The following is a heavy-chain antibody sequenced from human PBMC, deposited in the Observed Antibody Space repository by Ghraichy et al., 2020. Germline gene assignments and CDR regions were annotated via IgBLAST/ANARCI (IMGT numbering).Heavy chain of an antibody. J-gene: IGHJ6*02. CDR1: GFTFSSYS. CDR3: ARNLYGITASYYYYGMDV. V-gene: IGHV3-21*01. D-gene: IGHD1-20*01. CDR2: ISSSSSSI. Sequence: RGSLRLSCAASGFTFSSYSVTWVRQAPGKGLEWVSSISSSSSSIYYADSLKGRFTISRDNAKNSLYLQMNSLRAEDTAVYYCARNLYGITASYYYYGMDVWGQGTTVTVSS.